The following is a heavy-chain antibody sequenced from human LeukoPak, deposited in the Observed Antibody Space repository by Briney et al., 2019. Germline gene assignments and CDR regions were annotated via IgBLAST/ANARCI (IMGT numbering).Heavy chain of an antibody. CDR2: IRYDGSNK. V-gene: IGHV3-30*02. D-gene: IGHD2-21*02. Sequence: GGSLRLSCAASGFTFSSYGMHWVRQAPGKGLGWVAFIRYDGSNKYYADSVKGRFTISRDNSKNTLYLQMNSLRAEDTAVYYCSKEAYCGGDCYGNWFDPWGQGTLVTVSS. J-gene: IGHJ5*02. CDR3: SKEAYCGGDCYGNWFDP. CDR1: GFTFSSYG.